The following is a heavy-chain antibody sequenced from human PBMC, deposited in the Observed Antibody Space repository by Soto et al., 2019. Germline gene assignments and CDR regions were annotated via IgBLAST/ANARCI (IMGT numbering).Heavy chain of an antibody. CDR1: GFSLSNARMG. CDR3: ARIPRLGFGGVRDAFDI. D-gene: IGHD3-16*01. CDR2: IFSNDEK. J-gene: IGHJ3*02. Sequence: QVTLKESGPVLVNPTETLTLTCTVSGFSLSNARMGVSWIRQPPGKALEWLAHIFSNDEKSYSTSLKSRLTISKDPSKSQVVLTMTNMDPVDTATYYCARIPRLGFGGVRDAFDIWGQGTMVTVSS. V-gene: IGHV2-26*01.